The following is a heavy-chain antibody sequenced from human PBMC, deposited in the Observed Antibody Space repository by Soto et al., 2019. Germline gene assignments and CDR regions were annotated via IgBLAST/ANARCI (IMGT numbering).Heavy chain of an antibody. CDR2: ISYDGSNK. Sequence: QVQLVESGGGVVQPGRSLRLSCAASGFTFSSYGMHWVRQAPGKGLEWVAVISYDGSNKYYADSVKGRFTISRDNSKNTLYLQMNSLRAEDTAVYSCAKDRKQWLGDAFDIWGQGTMVTVSS. J-gene: IGHJ3*02. CDR3: AKDRKQWLGDAFDI. CDR1: GFTFSSYG. V-gene: IGHV3-30*18. D-gene: IGHD6-19*01.